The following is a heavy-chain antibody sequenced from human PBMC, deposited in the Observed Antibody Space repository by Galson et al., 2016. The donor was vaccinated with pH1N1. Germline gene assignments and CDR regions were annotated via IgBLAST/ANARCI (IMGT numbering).Heavy chain of an antibody. J-gene: IGHJ3*02. CDR2: VNPGGSTI. CDR1: GYSFTRYW. V-gene: IGHV5-51*03. Sequence: QSGAEVKKPGGSLKISCKASGYSFTRYWIAWVRQVPGKGLEWVGVVNPGGSTIRYSPPFQGQVTTSSDKSINTAYLQWISLRASDTATYYCARQYDFGDYRGDAFDIWGQGTMVIVSS. D-gene: IGHD4-17*01. CDR3: ARQYDFGDYRGDAFDI.